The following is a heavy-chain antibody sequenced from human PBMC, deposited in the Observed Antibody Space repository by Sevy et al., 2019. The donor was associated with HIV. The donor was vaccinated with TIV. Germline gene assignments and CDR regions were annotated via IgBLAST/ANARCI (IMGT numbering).Heavy chain of an antibody. D-gene: IGHD5-12*01. CDR2: IYSGGST. J-gene: IGHJ1*01. V-gene: IGHV3-53*01. CDR3: ARVRGKYSGYDFYFQH. Sequence: GGSLRLSCAASGFTVSSNYMSWVRQAPGKGLEWVSVIYSGGSTYYADSVRGRFTISRDNSKNTLYLQMNSLRAEDTAVYYCARVRGKYSGYDFYFQHWGQGTLVTVSS. CDR1: GFTVSSNY.